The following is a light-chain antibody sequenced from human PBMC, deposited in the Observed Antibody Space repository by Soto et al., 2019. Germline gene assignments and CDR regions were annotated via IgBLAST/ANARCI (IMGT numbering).Light chain of an antibody. CDR3: QSYDRNTVV. V-gene: IGLV6-57*04. CDR2: KDN. CDR1: SGSIASNS. Sequence: NFMLTQPLSVSESPGRTVIISCTRSSGSIASNSVQWHQQRPGSAPTTVIYKDNQRPSGVPDRFSGSIDSSSNSASLTISGLKTEDEADYYCQSYDRNTVVFGGGTKVTVL. J-gene: IGLJ2*01.